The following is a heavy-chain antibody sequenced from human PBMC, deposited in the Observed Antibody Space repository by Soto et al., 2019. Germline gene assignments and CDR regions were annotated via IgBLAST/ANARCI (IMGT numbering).Heavy chain of an antibody. Sequence: PSETLSLTCAVYGGSFSGYYWSWIRQPQGKGLEWIGEIKHSGSTNYNPSLKSPVTISVDTSKNQFSLKLSSVTAADTAVYYCARLMAARRDYYYYYGMDVWGQGTTVTVSS. D-gene: IGHD6-6*01. V-gene: IGHV4-34*01. CDR2: IKHSGST. CDR1: GGSFSGYY. J-gene: IGHJ6*02. CDR3: ARLMAARRDYYYYYGMDV.